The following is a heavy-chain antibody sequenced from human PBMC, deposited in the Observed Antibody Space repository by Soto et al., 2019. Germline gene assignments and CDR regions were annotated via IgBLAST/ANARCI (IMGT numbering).Heavy chain of an antibody. Sequence: SETLSLTCAVYGGSFSGYYWSWIRQPPGKGLEWIGEINRSGSTNYNPSLKSRVTISVDTSKNQFSLKLSSVTAADTAVYYCARGPGQGRTTVGLIDYWGQGTLVTVSS. J-gene: IGHJ4*02. CDR2: INRSGST. CDR1: GGSFSGYY. V-gene: IGHV4-34*01. CDR3: ARGPGQGRTTVGLIDY. D-gene: IGHD4-17*01.